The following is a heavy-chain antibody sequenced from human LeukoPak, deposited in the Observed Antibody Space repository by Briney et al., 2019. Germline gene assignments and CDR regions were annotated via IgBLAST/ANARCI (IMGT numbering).Heavy chain of an antibody. J-gene: IGHJ4*02. V-gene: IGHV3-23*01. D-gene: IGHD3-22*01. CDR3: ARELDPYYDSSGYLVY. Sequence: GGSLRLSCAASGFTFSSYAMSWVRQAPGKGLEWVSGNSGSGGSTYYADSVKGRFTISRDNSKNTLYLQMNSLRAEDTAVYYCARELDPYYDSSGYLVYWGQGTLVTVSS. CDR2: NSGSGGST. CDR1: GFTFSSYA.